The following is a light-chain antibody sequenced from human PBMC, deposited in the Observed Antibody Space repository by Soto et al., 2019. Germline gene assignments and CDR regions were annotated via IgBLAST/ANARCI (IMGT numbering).Light chain of an antibody. CDR3: QRYNSYRET. Sequence: DIQMTQSPSTLSASVGDRVTITCRASQGISSWLAWYQQKPGKAPKLLIYAASSLESGVPSSFSRSGSGTEFSLTISSLQPDDFAGYYGQRYNSYRETFGQGPKGEI. CDR2: AAS. CDR1: QGISSW. V-gene: IGKV1-5*01. J-gene: IGKJ1*01.